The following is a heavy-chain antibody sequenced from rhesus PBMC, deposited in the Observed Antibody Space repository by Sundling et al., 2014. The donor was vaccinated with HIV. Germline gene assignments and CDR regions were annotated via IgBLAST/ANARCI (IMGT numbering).Heavy chain of an antibody. V-gene: IGHV4-81*01. CDR2: IDGNIAGT. CDR1: GASISSYW. CDR3: ARLVRGFRRLADWYFDL. J-gene: IGHJ2*01. Sequence: QVQLQESGPGLVKPSETLSLTCTVSGASISSYWWSWIRQPPGKGLEWIGDIDGNIAGTSYNPSLKSRVTISTDTSKNQFSLKVTSVTAADTAVYYCARLVRGFRRLADWYFDLWGPGTPITISS. D-gene: IGHD6-13*01.